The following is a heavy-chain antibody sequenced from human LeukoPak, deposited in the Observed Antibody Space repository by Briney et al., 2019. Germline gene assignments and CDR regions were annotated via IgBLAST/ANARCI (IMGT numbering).Heavy chain of an antibody. CDR3: ARERYCGGDCVDAFDI. CDR2: ITSSSNYI. D-gene: IGHD2-21*02. V-gene: IGHV3-21*01. J-gene: IGHJ3*02. CDR1: GFTFSGYS. Sequence: GGSLRLSCAASGFTFSGYSMNWVRQAPGKGLEWVSSITSSSNYIYYANSVKGRFTISRDNAKNSLYLQMNSLRAEDTAVYYCARERYCGGDCVDAFDIWGQGTMVTVSS.